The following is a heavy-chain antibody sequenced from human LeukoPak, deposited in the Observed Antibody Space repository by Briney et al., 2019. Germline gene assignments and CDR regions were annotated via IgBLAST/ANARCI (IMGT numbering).Heavy chain of an antibody. D-gene: IGHD4-17*01. J-gene: IGHJ6*03. CDR1: GYTFTSYY. CDR2: INPTGGST. Sequence: GASVKVSCKASGYTFTSYYMHWVRQAPGQGLEWMGLINPTGGSTGYAQKFQGRVTMTRDMSTSTAYMELSSLRSEDTAVYYCARDQKSLHDYGFYYYYYYYMDVWGKGTTVTISS. V-gene: IGHV1-46*01. CDR3: ARDQKSLHDYGFYYYYYYYMDV.